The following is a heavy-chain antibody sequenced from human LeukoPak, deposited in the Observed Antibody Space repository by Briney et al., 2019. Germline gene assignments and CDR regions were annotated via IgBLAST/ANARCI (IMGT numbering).Heavy chain of an antibody. CDR2: IWHDGSAE. Sequence: GGSVSLSCVASGFSFTSSGMYWVRQAPGKGLEWVAVIWHDGSAEFYADSVKGRFSISRDNSRSMVYLQMDSLRDDDTAVYFCAKDSRGGWSGYFDYWGQGTLVTDSS. V-gene: IGHV3-33*06. D-gene: IGHD6-19*01. CDR1: GFSFTSSG. J-gene: IGHJ4*02. CDR3: AKDSRGGWSGYFDY.